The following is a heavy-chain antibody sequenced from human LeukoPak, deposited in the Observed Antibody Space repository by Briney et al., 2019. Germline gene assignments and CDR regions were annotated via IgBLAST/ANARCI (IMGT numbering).Heavy chain of an antibody. CDR3: ARDHYDLGYFDY. D-gene: IGHD3-3*01. V-gene: IGHV4-39*02. CDR2: MYHSGIT. CDR1: VGSITTTNYY. Sequence: SETLSLTCTVSVGSITTTNYYWAWIRQPPGRGLEWIGSMYHSGITYYNPSLKSRVTMSVDTSKDQFSLKLISVTAADTAVYYCARDHYDLGYFDYWGQGTLVTVSS. J-gene: IGHJ4*02.